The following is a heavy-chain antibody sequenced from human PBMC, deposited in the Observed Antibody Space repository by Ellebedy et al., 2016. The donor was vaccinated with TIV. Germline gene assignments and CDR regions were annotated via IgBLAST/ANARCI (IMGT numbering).Heavy chain of an antibody. CDR1: GYTFTDYY. CDR3: ARAHYGSGSYSHFDY. D-gene: IGHD3-10*01. Sequence: ASVKVSCKASGYTFTDYYIHWVRQAPGQGLEWMGWINPNSGGTNYAQKFQGWVTMTRDTSTSTVYMELSSLRSEDTAVYYCARAHYGSGSYSHFDYWGQGTLVTVSS. J-gene: IGHJ4*02. CDR2: INPNSGGT. V-gene: IGHV1-2*04.